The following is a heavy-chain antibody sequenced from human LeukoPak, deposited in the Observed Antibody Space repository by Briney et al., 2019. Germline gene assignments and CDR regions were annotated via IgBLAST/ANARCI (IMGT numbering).Heavy chain of an antibody. Sequence: SETLSLTCTVSGYSISSGYFWGWIRQPPGKGLECIGTIYHSGSTYYNPSLKSRVTISVDTSKNQFSLKLNSVTAADTAVYYCARVQSSIAARGWFDPWGQGTLVTVSS. CDR2: IYHSGST. CDR1: GYSISSGYF. J-gene: IGHJ5*02. V-gene: IGHV4-38-2*02. CDR3: ARVQSSIAARGWFDP. D-gene: IGHD6-6*01.